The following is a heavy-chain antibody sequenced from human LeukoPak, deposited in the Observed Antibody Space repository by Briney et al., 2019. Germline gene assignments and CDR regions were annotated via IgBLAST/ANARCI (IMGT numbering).Heavy chain of an antibody. Sequence: GASVKVSCKASGYTFTSYGISWVRQAPGQGLEWMGWISAYNGNTNYAQKLQGRVTMTTDTSTSTAYMELGSLRSDDTAVYYCARVAVAGPYYYYGMDVWGQGTTVTVSS. CDR3: ARVAVAGPYYYYGMDV. CDR1: GYTFTSYG. J-gene: IGHJ6*02. V-gene: IGHV1-18*01. CDR2: ISAYNGNT. D-gene: IGHD6-19*01.